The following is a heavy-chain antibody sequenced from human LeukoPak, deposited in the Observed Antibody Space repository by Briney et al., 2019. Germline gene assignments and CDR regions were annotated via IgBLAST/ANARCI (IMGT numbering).Heavy chain of an antibody. CDR3: ARGAMDTAKWFDP. CDR2: IYHSGST. V-gene: IGHV4-38-2*02. J-gene: IGHJ5*02. CDR1: GYSISSGYY. Sequence: SETLSLTCTVSGYSISSGYYWGWIRQPPGKGLEWIGSIYHSGSTYYNPSLKSRVTISVDTSKNQFSLKLSSVTAADTAVYYCARGAMDTAKWFDPWGQGTLVTVSS. D-gene: IGHD5-18*01.